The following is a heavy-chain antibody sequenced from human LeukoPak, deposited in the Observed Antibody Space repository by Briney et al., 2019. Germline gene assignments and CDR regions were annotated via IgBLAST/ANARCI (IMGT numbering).Heavy chain of an antibody. CDR1: GFTFDDYA. Sequence: GGSLRLSCAASGFTFDDYAMHWVRHAPGKGLEWVSGISWNSGSIGYADSVKGRFTISRDNAKNSLYLQMNSLRAEDTALYYCAKGIVGGNYDSSGPDYWGQGTLVTVSS. D-gene: IGHD3-22*01. CDR3: AKGIVGGNYDSSGPDY. J-gene: IGHJ4*02. V-gene: IGHV3-9*01. CDR2: ISWNSGSI.